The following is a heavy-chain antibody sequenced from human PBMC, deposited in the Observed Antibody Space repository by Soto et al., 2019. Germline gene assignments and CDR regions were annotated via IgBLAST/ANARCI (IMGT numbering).Heavy chain of an antibody. J-gene: IGHJ3*01. CDR1: GFTFRNYW. D-gene: IGHD6-19*01. CDR3: GGVRGPVGWSNLAFVL. V-gene: IGHV3-7*04. Sequence: GGSLRLSCAASGFTFRNYWMSWVRQAPGMGLEWVAIIKQDGSEKYYVDSVKGRFTISRDNAKNSLFLQMNSLRVEDTAVHMCGGVRGPVGWSNLAFVLGGKGKMVT. CDR2: IKQDGSEK.